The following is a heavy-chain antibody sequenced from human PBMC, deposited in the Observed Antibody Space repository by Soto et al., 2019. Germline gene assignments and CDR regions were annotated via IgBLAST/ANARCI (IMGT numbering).Heavy chain of an antibody. CDR3: ARAPEQRPIDY. V-gene: IGHV3-9*01. D-gene: IGHD6-19*01. CDR2: ISWNSGNI. J-gene: IGHJ4*02. CDR1: GFTFDAHA. Sequence: PGGSLRLSCAGSGFTFDAHAMHWVRQAPGKGLEWVSTISWNSGNIHYADSVKGRFTITRDNAKNSLYLQMNSLGAEDTAVYYCARAPEQRPIDYWGLGTLVTVSS.